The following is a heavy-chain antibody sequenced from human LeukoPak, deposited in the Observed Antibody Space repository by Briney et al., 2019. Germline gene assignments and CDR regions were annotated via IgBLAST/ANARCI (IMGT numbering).Heavy chain of an antibody. Sequence: GGSLRLSCAASGITFSSYWMTWVRQAPGKGLEWVANIKEDGSEKYYVDLVKGRFTISRDNAKNSLYLQMNSLRAEDTAVYYCARGYSSGWGHFDYWGQGTLVTVSS. CDR1: GITFSSYW. CDR3: ARGYSSGWGHFDY. V-gene: IGHV3-7*01. D-gene: IGHD6-19*01. CDR2: IKEDGSEK. J-gene: IGHJ4*02.